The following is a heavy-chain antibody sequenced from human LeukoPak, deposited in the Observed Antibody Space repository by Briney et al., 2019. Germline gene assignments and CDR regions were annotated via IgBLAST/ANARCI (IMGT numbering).Heavy chain of an antibody. CDR3: ARDGYSSSWPYYFDY. CDR2: ISGYNGHT. V-gene: IGHV1-18*01. J-gene: IGHJ4*02. CDR1: GYTFTTYG. Sequence: GASVKVSCKASGYTFTTYGICWVRRAPGQGLEWMGWISGYNGHTNYAQKVQGRVTMATDTSTSTAYMELRSLRSDDTAVYYCARDGYSSSWPYYFDYWGQGTLVTVSS. D-gene: IGHD6-13*01.